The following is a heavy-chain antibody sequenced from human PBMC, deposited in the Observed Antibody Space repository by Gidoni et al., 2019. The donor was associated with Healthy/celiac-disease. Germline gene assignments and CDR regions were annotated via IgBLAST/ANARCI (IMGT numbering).Heavy chain of an antibody. D-gene: IGHD2-15*01. CDR2: IIPIFGTA. Sequence: QVQLVQSGAEVKKPGSSVKVSCKAAGGTFSSYAISWVRQAPGQGLEWMGGIIPIFGTATYAQKFQGRVPITADESTSTAYMELSSLRSEDTAVYYCASSWTKSYYYYYMDVWGKGTTVTVSS. V-gene: IGHV1-69*01. CDR3: ASSWTKSYYYYYMDV. J-gene: IGHJ6*03. CDR1: GGTFSSYA.